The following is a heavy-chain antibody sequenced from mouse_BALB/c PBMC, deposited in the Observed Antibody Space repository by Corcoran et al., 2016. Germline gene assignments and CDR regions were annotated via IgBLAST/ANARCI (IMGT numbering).Heavy chain of an antibody. CDR2: INTYTGEP. V-gene: IGHV9-1*02. J-gene: IGHJ2*01. D-gene: IGHD1-1*01. CDR1: GYTFTNYG. CDR3: ARRPLYYGSSGYYFDY. Sequence: QIQLVQPGPELKKPGGTVMSSCKASGYTFTNYGMNWVKEAPGKGLKRMGWINTYTGEPTYADDFKGRFAFSLETSASTAYLQINNLKNEDIATYFCARRPLYYGSSGYYFDYWGQGTTLTVSS.